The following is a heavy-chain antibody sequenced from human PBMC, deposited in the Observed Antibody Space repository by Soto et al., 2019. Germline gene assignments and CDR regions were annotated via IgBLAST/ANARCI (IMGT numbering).Heavy chain of an antibody. Sequence: SETLSLTCTVSGGSISSYYWSWIRQPPGKGLEWIGYIYYSGSTNYNPSLKSRVTISVDTSKNQFSLKLSSVTAADTAVYYCARVEVGGGYSSGWYYFDYWGQGTLVTVSS. CDR3: ARVEVGGGYSSGWYYFDY. D-gene: IGHD6-13*01. J-gene: IGHJ4*02. V-gene: IGHV4-59*01. CDR1: GGSISSYY. CDR2: IYYSGST.